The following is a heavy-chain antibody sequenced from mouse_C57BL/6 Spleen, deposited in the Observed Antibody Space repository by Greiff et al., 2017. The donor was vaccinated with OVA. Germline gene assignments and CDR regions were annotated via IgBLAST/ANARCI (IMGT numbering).Heavy chain of an antibody. CDR1: GFTFSSYA. CDR2: ISSGGDYI. Sequence: DVQLVESGEGLVKPGGSLKLSCAASGFTFSSYAMSWVRQTPEKRLEWVAYISSGGDYIYYADTVKGRFTISRDNARNTLYLQMSSLKSEDTAMYYCTRVGRSYWYFDVWGTGTTVTVSS. CDR3: TRVGRSYWYFDV. V-gene: IGHV5-9-1*02. J-gene: IGHJ1*03.